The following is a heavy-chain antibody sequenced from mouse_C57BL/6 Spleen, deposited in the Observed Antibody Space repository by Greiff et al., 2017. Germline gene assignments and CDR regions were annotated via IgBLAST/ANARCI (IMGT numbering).Heavy chain of an antibody. CDR3: ARTYYGSSYWYFDV. J-gene: IGHJ1*03. CDR1: GYTFTSYW. Sequence: QVQLQQPGAELVRPGSSVKLSCKASGYTFTSYWMDWVKQRPGQGLEWIGNIYPSDSETHYNQKFKDKATLTVAKSSSTAYLQLISLTSEDSAVYYCARTYYGSSYWYFDVWGTGTTVTVSS. V-gene: IGHV1-61*01. D-gene: IGHD1-1*01. CDR2: IYPSDSET.